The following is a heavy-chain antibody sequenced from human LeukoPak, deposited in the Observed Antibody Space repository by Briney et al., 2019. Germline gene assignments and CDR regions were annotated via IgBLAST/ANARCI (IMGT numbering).Heavy chain of an antibody. D-gene: IGHD3-10*01. Sequence: PSETLSLTCTVSXXXXSXXXYXWGWXXXXXXXXXXXXXXIYYSGSTYYNPSLKSRVTISVDTSKNQFSLKLSSVTAADTAVYYCATRRSWRGPERPFDYWGQGTLVTVSS. J-gene: IGHJ4*02. CDR3: ATRRSWRGPERPFDY. CDR2: IYYSGST. V-gene: IGHV4-39*01. CDR1: XXXXSXXXYX.